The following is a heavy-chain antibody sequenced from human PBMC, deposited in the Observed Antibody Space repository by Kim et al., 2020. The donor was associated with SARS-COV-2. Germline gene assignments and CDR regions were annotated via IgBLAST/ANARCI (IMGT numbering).Heavy chain of an antibody. CDR3: ARRFYVLGSNDY. CDR2: INSDGSIT. V-gene: IGHV3-74*03. Sequence: GGSLRLSCAASGFTFSSYWMHGVRQAPGRGLEWVSRINSDGSITTYGDSMKGRFTTSRDNAQNTLYLQMHSLRAEDTAVYFCARRFYVLGSNDYWGHGTLAT. D-gene: IGHD1-26*01. J-gene: IGHJ4*01. CDR1: GFTFSSYW.